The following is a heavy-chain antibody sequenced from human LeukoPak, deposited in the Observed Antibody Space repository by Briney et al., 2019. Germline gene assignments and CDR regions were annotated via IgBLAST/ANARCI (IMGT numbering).Heavy chain of an antibody. CDR3: ARRSVVPLSYGDYFDY. J-gene: IGHJ4*02. D-gene: IGHD5-18*01. V-gene: IGHV6-1*01. Sequence: SQTLSLTCAISGDSVSSNSAAWNWIRQSPSRGLEWLGRTYYRSKWYNDYAVSVKSRITINPDTSKNQFSLQLNSVTPEDTAVYYCARRSVVPLSYGDYFDYWGQGTLVTVSS. CDR1: GDSVSSNSAA. CDR2: TYYRSKWYN.